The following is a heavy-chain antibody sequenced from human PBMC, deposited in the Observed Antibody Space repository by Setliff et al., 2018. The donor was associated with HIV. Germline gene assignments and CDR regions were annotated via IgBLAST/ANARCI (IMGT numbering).Heavy chain of an antibody. D-gene: IGHD3-3*01. CDR1: GGSISSHY. Sequence: SETLSLTCTVSGGSISSHYWSWIRQPPGKGLDWIGYIYYSGSTNYNPSLKSRVTMSIDTSKNQFSLKLSSVTAADTAVYYCARQRGGRVTIFGVSGGWFDPWGQGTLVTVSS. V-gene: IGHV4-59*08. CDR3: ARQRGGRVTIFGVSGGWFDP. J-gene: IGHJ5*02. CDR2: IYYSGST.